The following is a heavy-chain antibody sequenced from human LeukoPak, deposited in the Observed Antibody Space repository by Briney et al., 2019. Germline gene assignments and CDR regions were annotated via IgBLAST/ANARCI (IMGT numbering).Heavy chain of an antibody. D-gene: IGHD3-10*01. V-gene: IGHV3-23*01. CDR1: GFTFSSYA. Sequence: GGSLRLSCAASGFTFSSYAMSWVRRAPGKGLEWVSAISGSGGSTYYADSVKGRFTISRDNSKNTLWLQMGSLRADDMAMYYCARVGDINYFDYWGQGTLVTVSS. CDR2: ISGSGGST. CDR3: ARVGDINYFDY. J-gene: IGHJ4*02.